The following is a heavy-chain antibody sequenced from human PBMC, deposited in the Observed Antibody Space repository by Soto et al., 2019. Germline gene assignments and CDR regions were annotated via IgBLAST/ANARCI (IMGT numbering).Heavy chain of an antibody. CDR2: MLYSGLT. D-gene: IGHD2-15*01. J-gene: IGHJ6*02. CDR3: APLSVSLSGPYGIHV. CDR1: GYSVSSSDYY. Sequence: SETLSLTCSVSGYSVSSSDYYWAWIRQPPGKGLEWIGNMLYSGLTYYNPSLKSRVTLSVDTSKNQFSVRLNSVTASDTAVYYCAPLSVSLSGPYGIHVWGQGTTVTVSS. V-gene: IGHV4-39*01.